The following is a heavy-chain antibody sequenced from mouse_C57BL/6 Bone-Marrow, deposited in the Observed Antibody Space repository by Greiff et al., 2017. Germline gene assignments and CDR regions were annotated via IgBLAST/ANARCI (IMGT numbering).Heavy chain of an antibody. Sequence: EVQVVESGGGLVKPGGSLKLSCAASGFTFSSYAMSWVRQTPEKRLELVATISDGGSYTYYPDNVKGRFTISRDNAKNNLYLQMSHLKSEDTAMYYCARWLLGAMDYWGQGTSVTVSS. J-gene: IGHJ4*01. CDR1: GFTFSSYA. CDR3: ARWLLGAMDY. D-gene: IGHD2-3*01. V-gene: IGHV5-4*01. CDR2: ISDGGSYT.